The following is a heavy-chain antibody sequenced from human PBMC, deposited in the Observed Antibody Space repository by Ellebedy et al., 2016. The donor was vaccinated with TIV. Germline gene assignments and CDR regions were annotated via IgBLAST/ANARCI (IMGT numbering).Heavy chain of an antibody. CDR2: IFYSGST. V-gene: IGHV4-59*01. CDR3: ARVVDTAVESYWYFDL. J-gene: IGHJ2*01. Sequence: SETLSLTCTVSGGSISSYFWSWIRQPPGKGLEWIGYIFYSGSTNYNPSLKSRVTISVDTSKNQFSLKLSSVTAADTAVYYCARVVDTAVESYWYFDLWGRGTLVTVSS. CDR1: GGSISSYF. D-gene: IGHD5-18*01.